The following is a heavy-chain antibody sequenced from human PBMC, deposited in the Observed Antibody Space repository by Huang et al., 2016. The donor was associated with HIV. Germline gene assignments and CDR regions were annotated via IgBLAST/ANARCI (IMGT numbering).Heavy chain of an antibody. Sequence: EVLLVQSGAELKEPGESLKISCKASGYGFSSYWIGWGRQKPGKGLEWMGIIYPRDPETKYSPSFDGQVTIAAEKSTRTAYLQWESLKAPDTAIYFCARQVDGFRSHFDFWGQGTLVSVSS. D-gene: IGHD5-18*01. J-gene: IGHJ4*02. CDR2: IYPRDPET. CDR3: ARQVDGFRSHFDF. V-gene: IGHV5-51*01. CDR1: GYGFSSYW.